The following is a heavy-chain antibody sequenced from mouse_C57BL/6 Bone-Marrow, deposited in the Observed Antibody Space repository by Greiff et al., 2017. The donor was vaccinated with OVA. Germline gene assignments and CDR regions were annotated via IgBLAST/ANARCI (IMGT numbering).Heavy chain of an antibody. CDR1: GYTFTDYE. V-gene: IGHV1-15*01. D-gene: IGHD1-1*01. Sequence: VQRVESGAELVRPGASVTLSCKASGYTFTDYEMHWVKQTPVHGLEWIGAIDPETGGTAYNQKFKGKAILTADKSSSTAYMELRSLTSEDSAVYYCTRTDYGSSYGYFDVWGTGTTVTVSS. CDR2: IDPETGGT. J-gene: IGHJ1*03. CDR3: TRTDYGSSYGYFDV.